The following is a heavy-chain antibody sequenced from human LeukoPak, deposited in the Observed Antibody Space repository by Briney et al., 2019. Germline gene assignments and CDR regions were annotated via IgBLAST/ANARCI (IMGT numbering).Heavy chain of an antibody. Sequence: SGPTLVKPTQTLTLTCSFSGFSFSTSEVAAGWIRQPPGKALEWLALIFWDDDDRYSPSLKSRLTITKDTSKNQVVLTMTTMDPLDTATYYCAHRRSYGDYDYWGQGTLVTVSS. V-gene: IGHV2-5*02. J-gene: IGHJ4*02. D-gene: IGHD4-17*01. CDR1: GFSFSTSEVA. CDR3: AHRRSYGDYDY. CDR2: IFWDDDD.